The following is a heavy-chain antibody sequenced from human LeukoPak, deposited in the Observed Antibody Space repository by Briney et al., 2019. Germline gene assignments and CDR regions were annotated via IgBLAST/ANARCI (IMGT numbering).Heavy chain of an antibody. Sequence: PSETLSLTCTVSGGSISSYYWSWIRQPPGKGLEWIGYIYYSGSTNYNPSLKSRVTISVDTSKNQFSLKLSSVTAADTAVYYCARTIVVVPYNWFDPWGQGTLVTVSS. CDR2: IYYSGST. CDR3: ARTIVVVPYNWFDP. V-gene: IGHV4-59*01. J-gene: IGHJ5*02. D-gene: IGHD2-15*01. CDR1: GGSISSYY.